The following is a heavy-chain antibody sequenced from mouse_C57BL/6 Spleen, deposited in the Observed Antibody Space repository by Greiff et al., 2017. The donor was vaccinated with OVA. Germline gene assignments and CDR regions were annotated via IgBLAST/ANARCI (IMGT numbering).Heavy chain of an antibody. V-gene: IGHV1-55*01. Sequence: VQLQQSGAELVKPGASVKMSCKASGYTFTSYWITWVKQRPGQGLEWIGDIYPGSGSTNYNEKFKSKATLTVDTSSSTAYMQLSSLTSEDSAVYYCARGTTVVANYAMDYWGQGTSVTVSS. D-gene: IGHD1-1*01. CDR3: ARGTTVVANYAMDY. CDR1: GYTFTSYW. J-gene: IGHJ4*01. CDR2: IYPGSGST.